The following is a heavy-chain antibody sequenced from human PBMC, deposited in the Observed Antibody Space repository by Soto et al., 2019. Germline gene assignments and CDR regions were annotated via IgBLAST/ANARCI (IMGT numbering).Heavy chain of an antibody. D-gene: IGHD3-3*01. CDR3: ARDQVDFWSGRSGVYYYYGMDV. J-gene: IGHJ6*02. CDR1: GGTFSSYA. V-gene: IGHV1-69*06. Sequence: KVSCKASGGTFSSYAISWVRQAPGQGLEWMGGIIPIFGTANYAQKFQGRVTITADKSTSTAYMELSSLRSEDTAVYYCARDQVDFWSGRSGVYYYYGMDVWGQGTTVTVS. CDR2: IIPIFGTA.